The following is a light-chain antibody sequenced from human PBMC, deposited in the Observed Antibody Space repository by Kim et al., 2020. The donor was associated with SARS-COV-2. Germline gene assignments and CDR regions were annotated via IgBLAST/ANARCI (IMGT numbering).Light chain of an antibody. J-gene: IGLJ3*02. V-gene: IGLV3-19*01. CDR3: NSRDSSGNHLV. Sequence: LGQTVKSTCQGDSLRSYYGSWYQQKPGQAPVLVIYGKNNRPPGIPDRFSGSNSGNTASLTITGAQGEDEADYYCNSRDSSGNHLVFGGGTKLTVL. CDR2: GKN. CDR1: SLRSYY.